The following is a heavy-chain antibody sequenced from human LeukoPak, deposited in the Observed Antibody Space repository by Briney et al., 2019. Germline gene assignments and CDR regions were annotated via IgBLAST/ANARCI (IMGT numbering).Heavy chain of an antibody. V-gene: IGHV3-21*01. CDR1: GFTFSSHG. J-gene: IGHJ6*03. CDR3: ARDPYSGGYGDYYYYYMDV. Sequence: GGSLRLSCAASGFTFSSHGMNWVRQAPGKGLEWVSSITSSSSYIYYADSVKGRFTISRDNAKNSLYLQINSLRAEDTAVYYCARDPYSGGYGDYYYYYMDVWGKGTTVTISS. D-gene: IGHD1-26*01. CDR2: ITSSSSYI.